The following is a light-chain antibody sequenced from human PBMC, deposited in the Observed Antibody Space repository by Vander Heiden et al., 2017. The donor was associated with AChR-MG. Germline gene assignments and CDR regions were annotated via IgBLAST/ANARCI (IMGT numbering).Light chain of an antibody. CDR3: SAWDDSLDGPV. Sequence: QSVLTPPPSASATPGQRVTIPCSGSSSNIGISAGSWYQRVPGTAPKLRMYSNNQRPSGVPDRCSGSKSGTSASLAISGLQSDDEADYYCSAWDDSLDGPVFGGGTKLTVL. J-gene: IGLJ2*01. CDR1: SSNIGISA. V-gene: IGLV1-44*01. CDR2: SNN.